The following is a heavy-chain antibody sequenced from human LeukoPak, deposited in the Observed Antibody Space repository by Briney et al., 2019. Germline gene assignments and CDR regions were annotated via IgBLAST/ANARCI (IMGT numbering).Heavy chain of an antibody. CDR2: ISAYNGNT. V-gene: IGHV1-18*04. CDR1: GYIFTIYG. Sequence: ASVKVSCKASGYIFTIYGISWVRQAPGQGLEWMEWISAYNGNTNYAQNLQDRVTMTTDTSTSTAYMELRSLRSDDTAVYYCVRDPGNTGYDSFDSWGQGTLVTVSP. D-gene: IGHD5-12*01. J-gene: IGHJ4*02. CDR3: VRDPGNTGYDSFDS.